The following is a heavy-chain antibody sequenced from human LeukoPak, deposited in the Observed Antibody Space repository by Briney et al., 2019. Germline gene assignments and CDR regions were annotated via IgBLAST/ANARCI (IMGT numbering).Heavy chain of an antibody. CDR2: ISGSGGST. CDR3: AKDTIKFTIPGYFDY. D-gene: IGHD3-3*01. Sequence: GGSLRLSCAASGFTFSTYAMSWVRQAPGKGLEWVSAISGSGGSTYYADSVNGRFTISRDNSKNTLYLQMNSLRAEDTAVYYCAKDTIKFTIPGYFDYWGEGTLVTVSS. CDR1: GFTFSTYA. J-gene: IGHJ4*02. V-gene: IGHV3-23*01.